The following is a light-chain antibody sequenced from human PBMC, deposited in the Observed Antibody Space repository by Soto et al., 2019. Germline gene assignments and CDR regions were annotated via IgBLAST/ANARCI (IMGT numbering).Light chain of an antibody. CDR2: ATS. CDR3: QQSHSTPT. Sequence: DIPMTQSPSSLSASVGDTVTITCRASQTINFDLNWYQQKPGKVPTLLISATSTLRSGVPSRFVGRGSGTDFTLSINNLQPEDFATYYCQQSHSTPTFGGGTKVEIK. V-gene: IGKV1-39*01. J-gene: IGKJ4*01. CDR1: QTINFD.